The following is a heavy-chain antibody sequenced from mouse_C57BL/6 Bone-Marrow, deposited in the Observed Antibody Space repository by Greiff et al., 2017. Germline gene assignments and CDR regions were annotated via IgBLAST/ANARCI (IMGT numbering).Heavy chain of an antibody. Sequence: EVHLVESGPVLVKPGASVKMSCKASGYTFTDYYMNWVKQSHGKSLEWIGVINPYNGGTSYNQKFKGKATLTVDKSSSTAYMELNSLTSEDSAVYYCARMITTVVVGPYAMDYWGQGTSVTVSS. CDR3: ARMITTVVVGPYAMDY. CDR2: INPYNGGT. D-gene: IGHD1-1*01. V-gene: IGHV1-19*01. J-gene: IGHJ4*01. CDR1: GYTFTDYY.